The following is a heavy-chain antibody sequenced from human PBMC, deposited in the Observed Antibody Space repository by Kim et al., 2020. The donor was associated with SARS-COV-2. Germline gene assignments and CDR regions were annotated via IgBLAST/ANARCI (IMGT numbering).Heavy chain of an antibody. Sequence: GGSLRLSCAASGFNFGFEAMSWDRQDPGKGLELVSEITNNGESTSYADSVRGRFTISRDNTKKELFLQMDNLRDDDTEIYYCTKGHVDDWGPGALVTVTS. J-gene: IGHJ4*02. CDR1: GFNFGFEA. CDR3: TKGHVDD. CDR2: ITNNGEST. V-gene: IGHV3-23*01.